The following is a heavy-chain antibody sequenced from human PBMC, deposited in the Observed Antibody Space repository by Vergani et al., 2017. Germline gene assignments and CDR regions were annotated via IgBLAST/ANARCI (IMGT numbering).Heavy chain of an antibody. D-gene: IGHD4-17*01. CDR1: GGTFSSYA. CDR3: AGASYGDYVHFDL. CDR2: IISIFGIA. J-gene: IGHJ2*01. V-gene: IGHV1-69*17. Sequence: QVQLVQSGAEVKKLGSSVKVPCKASGGTFSSYAISWVRQAPGQGLEWMGGIISIFGIANYAQKFQGRVTITADKSTSTAYMELSSLRSEDTAVYYCAGASYGDYVHFDLWGRGTLVTVSS.